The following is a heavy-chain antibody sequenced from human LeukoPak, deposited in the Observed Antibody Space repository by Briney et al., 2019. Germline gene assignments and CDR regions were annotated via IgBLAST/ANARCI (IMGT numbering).Heavy chain of an antibody. CDR3: AKDQALYCSSTSCYIVY. Sequence: GGSLRLSCAASGFTFSNYAMTWVRQAPGKGLEWVSAISGSGGSTYYADSVKGRFTISRDNSKNTLYLQMNSLRAEDTAVYYCAKDQALYCSSTSCYIVYWGQGTLVTVSS. CDR2: ISGSGGST. J-gene: IGHJ4*02. CDR1: GFTFSNYA. D-gene: IGHD2-2*02. V-gene: IGHV3-23*01.